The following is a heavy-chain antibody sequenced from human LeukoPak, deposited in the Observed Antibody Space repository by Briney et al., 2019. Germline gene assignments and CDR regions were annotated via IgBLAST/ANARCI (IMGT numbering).Heavy chain of an antibody. Sequence: PGGSLRLSCAASGFTFSSYGMHWVRQAPGKGLEWVAVISYDGSNKYYADSVKGRFTISRDNSKNTLYLQMNSLRAEDTAVYYCAKEDETGSFDYWGQGTLVTVSS. CDR1: GFTFSSYG. V-gene: IGHV3-30*18. CDR3: AKEDETGSFDY. D-gene: IGHD3-10*01. J-gene: IGHJ4*02. CDR2: ISYDGSNK.